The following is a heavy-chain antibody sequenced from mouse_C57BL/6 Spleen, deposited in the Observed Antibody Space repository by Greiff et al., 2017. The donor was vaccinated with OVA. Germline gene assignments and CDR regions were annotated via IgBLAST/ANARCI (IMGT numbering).Heavy chain of an antibody. D-gene: IGHD2-1*01. V-gene: IGHV5-4*03. CDR3: ARGVGNPYAMDY. CDR1: GFTFSSYA. J-gene: IGHJ4*01. CDR2: ISDGGSYT. Sequence: EVKLMESGGGLVKPGGSLKLSCAASGFTFSSYAMSWVRQTPEKRLEWVATISDGGSYTYYPDNVKGRFTISRDNAKNNLYLQMGHLKSEDTAMYYCARGVGNPYAMDYWGQGTSVTVSS.